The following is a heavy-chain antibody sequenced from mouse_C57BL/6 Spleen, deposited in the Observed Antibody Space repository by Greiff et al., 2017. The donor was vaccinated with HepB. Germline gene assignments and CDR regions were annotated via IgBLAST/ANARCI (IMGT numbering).Heavy chain of an antibody. Sequence: EVKLMESGAELVKPGASVKLSCTASGFNIKDYYMHWVKQRTEQGLEWIGRIDPEDGETKYAPKFQGKATITADTSSNTAYLQLSSLTSEDTAVYYCAHYYGSSYDYFDYWGQGTTLTVSS. J-gene: IGHJ2*01. CDR2: IDPEDGET. CDR1: GFNIKDYY. D-gene: IGHD1-1*01. CDR3: AHYYGSSYDYFDY. V-gene: IGHV14-2*01.